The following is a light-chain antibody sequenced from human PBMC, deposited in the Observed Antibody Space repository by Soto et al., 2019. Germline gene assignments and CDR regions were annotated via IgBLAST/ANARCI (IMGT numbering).Light chain of an antibody. CDR2: YAS. CDR1: QSVRNN. J-gene: IGKJ5*01. Sequence: EIMMTQSPATLSVSPGERATLSCRASQSVRNNLAWYQQKPGQAPRLLIYYASTRATGVPARFIGSGSGTEFTLTISSLQSEDSALYYCQQYNNWPPITFGQGTRLEIK. CDR3: QQYNNWPPIT. V-gene: IGKV3-15*01.